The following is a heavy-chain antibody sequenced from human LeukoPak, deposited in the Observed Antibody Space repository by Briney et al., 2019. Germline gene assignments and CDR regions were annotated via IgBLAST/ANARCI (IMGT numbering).Heavy chain of an antibody. Sequence: GGSLRLSCATSGFTFRNYWMNWLRQAPGKGLLWVARIRGDGGSITYAESVKGRFTISRDNARNTLYLQMNSLGVEDTAVYYCAKSDWFDPCGQGTLVTVSS. V-gene: IGHV3-74*01. CDR3: AKSDWFDP. CDR1: GFTFRNYW. CDR2: IRGDGGSI. J-gene: IGHJ5*02.